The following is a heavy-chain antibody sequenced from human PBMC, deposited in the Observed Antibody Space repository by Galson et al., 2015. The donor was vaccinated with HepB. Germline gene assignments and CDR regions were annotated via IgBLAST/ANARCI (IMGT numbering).Heavy chain of an antibody. D-gene: IGHD6-13*01. CDR1: GFTFSSYA. V-gene: IGHV3-23*01. CDR2: ISGSAGST. Sequence: SLRLSCAGSGFTFSSYAMSWVRQAPGKGLEWVSAISGSAGSTYYADSVKGRFTISRDNSKNTLYVQMNSLRAEDTAVYYCAKVAYSNSWYRYSFDYWGQGALVTVSS. J-gene: IGHJ4*02. CDR3: AKVAYSNSWYRYSFDY.